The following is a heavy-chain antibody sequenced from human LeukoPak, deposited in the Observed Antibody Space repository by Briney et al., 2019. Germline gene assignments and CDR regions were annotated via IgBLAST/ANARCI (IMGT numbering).Heavy chain of an antibody. CDR2: IIPIFGIA. D-gene: IGHD3-10*01. Sequence: SVKVSCKASGGTFSSYAISWVRQAPGQGLEWMGRIIPIFGIANYAQTFQGSVTITADKSTSTASMELSSLRSEDMAAYYWAIAGFDLWFGDPSRLPGGAFDSWGQGAMVTASS. J-gene: IGHJ3*02. CDR3: AIAGFDLWFGDPSRLPGGAFDS. CDR1: GGTFSSYA. V-gene: IGHV1-69*04.